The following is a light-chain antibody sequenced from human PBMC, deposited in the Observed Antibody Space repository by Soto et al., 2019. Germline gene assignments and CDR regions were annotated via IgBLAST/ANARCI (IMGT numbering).Light chain of an antibody. CDR3: TSYAGSNNRGV. Sequence: QSALIQPRSVSGSPGQSVTISCTGTSSDVGAYNYVSWYQHHPGKAPKFIIYDVSMRPSGVPDRFSGSKSGNTASLTVSGLQAEDEADYYCTSYAGSNNRGVFGSGTKLTVL. CDR2: DVS. V-gene: IGLV2-11*01. J-gene: IGLJ1*01. CDR1: SSDVGAYNY.